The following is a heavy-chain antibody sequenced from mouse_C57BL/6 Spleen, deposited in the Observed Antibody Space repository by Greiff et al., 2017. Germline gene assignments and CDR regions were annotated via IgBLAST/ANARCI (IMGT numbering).Heavy chain of an antibody. Sequence: QVQLKQSGAELARPGASVKLSCKASGYTFTSYGISWVKQRTGQGLEWIGEIYPRSGNTYYNEKFKGKATLTADKSSSTAYMELRSLTSEDSAVYFGTRERYYGSRYYFDYWGQGTTLTVSS. CDR2: IYPRSGNT. CDR1: GYTFTSYG. CDR3: TRERYYGSRYYFDY. J-gene: IGHJ2*01. D-gene: IGHD1-1*01. V-gene: IGHV1-81*01.